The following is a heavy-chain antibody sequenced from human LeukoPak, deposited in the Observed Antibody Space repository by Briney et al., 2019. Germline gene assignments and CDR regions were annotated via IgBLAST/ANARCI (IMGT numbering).Heavy chain of an antibody. J-gene: IGHJ6*03. CDR2: INAYNGDT. CDR3: ARWGLVAPSTYYYYYMDV. V-gene: IGHV1-18*01. Sequence: ASVKVSCKASGYTFTNYGVSWVRQAPGQGLEWMGWINAYNGDTHYAQNLQGRLTMTTDTSTSMAFMELRSLRPDDTAVYFCARWGLVAPSTYYYYYMDVWGRGTTVTVSS. CDR1: GYTFTNYG. D-gene: IGHD3/OR15-3a*01.